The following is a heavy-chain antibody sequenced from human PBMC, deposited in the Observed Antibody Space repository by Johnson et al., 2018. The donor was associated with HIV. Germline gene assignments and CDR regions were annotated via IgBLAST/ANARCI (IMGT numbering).Heavy chain of an antibody. Sequence: EVQLVESGGGLVQPGGSLRLSCAASGLTFSNYWMSWVRQAPGKGLEWVANIKQDGSETYYVDSVKGRFTISRDNAKNSLYLQMNSLRAEDTAVYYCAKDRPPSDIIVGASAHDGFDIWGQGTMVTVSS. CDR2: IKQDGSET. V-gene: IGHV3-7*05. CDR1: GLTFSNYW. D-gene: IGHD1-26*01. CDR3: AKDRPPSDIIVGASAHDGFDI. J-gene: IGHJ3*02.